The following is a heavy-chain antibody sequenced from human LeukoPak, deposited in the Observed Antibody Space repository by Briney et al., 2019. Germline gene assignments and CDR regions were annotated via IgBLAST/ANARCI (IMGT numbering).Heavy chain of an antibody. V-gene: IGHV3-48*03. D-gene: IGHD6-19*01. Sequence: GGSLRLSCVASGFTPTSYEMYWVRHAPGKRRECVSYISNGSTIYDAESVKGRSTISRDNAKNSLYMQMNRLRAEDTAVYYCARESIAVAGAPFDYWGQGTLVTVSS. J-gene: IGHJ4*02. CDR2: ISNGSTI. CDR3: ARESIAVAGAPFDY. CDR1: GFTPTSYE.